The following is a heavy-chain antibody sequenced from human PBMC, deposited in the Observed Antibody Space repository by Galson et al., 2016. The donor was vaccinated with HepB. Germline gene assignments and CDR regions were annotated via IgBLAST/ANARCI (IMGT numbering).Heavy chain of an antibody. V-gene: IGHV4-30-2*01. D-gene: IGHD2-15*01. CDR3: ARGPDCSGGVCHELLDY. CDR2: IYYNGNT. CDR1: GYSITRNGYS. J-gene: IGHJ4*02. Sequence: TLSLTCAVSGYSITRNGYSWSWIRQPPGKGLEWIGYIYYNGNTHYNPSLKSRVAISIDRSKNQISLDLNSVTSADTAVYFCARGPDCSGGVCHELLDYWGQGMLVAVSS.